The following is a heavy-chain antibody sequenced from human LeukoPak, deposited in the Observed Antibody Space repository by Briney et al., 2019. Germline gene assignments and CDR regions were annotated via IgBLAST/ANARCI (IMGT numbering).Heavy chain of an antibody. CDR1: GGSISSYY. CDR3: ARQGSSGWSYYYYYYMDV. V-gene: IGHV4-59*01. CDR2: IYYSGST. J-gene: IGHJ6*03. Sequence: SETLSLTCTVSGGSISSYYWSWIRQPPGKGLEWIGYIYYSGSTNYNPSLKSRVTISVDTSKNQFSLKLSSVTAADTAVYYCARQGSSGWSYYYYYYMDVWGKGTTVTVSS. D-gene: IGHD6-19*01.